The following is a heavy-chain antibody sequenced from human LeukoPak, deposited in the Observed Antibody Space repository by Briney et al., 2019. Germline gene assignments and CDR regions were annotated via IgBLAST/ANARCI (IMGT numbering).Heavy chain of an antibody. V-gene: IGHV3-7*05. Sequence: PGGSLRLSCAASGFNLNSYWISWVRQAPGKGLEWLANINQDGSEKYYVDSVKGRFTIPRDNAKNSLYLQMNSLRAEDTAVYYCTTFYSRLTDYWGQGTLVTVSS. J-gene: IGHJ4*02. CDR1: GFNLNSYW. CDR3: TTFYSRLTDY. D-gene: IGHD2/OR15-2a*01. CDR2: INQDGSEK.